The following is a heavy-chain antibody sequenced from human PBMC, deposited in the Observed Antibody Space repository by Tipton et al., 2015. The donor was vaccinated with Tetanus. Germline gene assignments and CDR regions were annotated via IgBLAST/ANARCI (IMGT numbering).Heavy chain of an antibody. J-gene: IGHJ4*02. CDR3: ARLAIFGDYRSGYFDC. V-gene: IGHV1-69*06. D-gene: IGHD4-17*01. CDR2: IIPIFGTA. Sequence: QSGPEVKKPGSSVKVSCKASGGTFSSYAISWVRQAPGQGLEWMGGIIPIFGTANYSQKFQGRVTITADKSTSTAYMELSSLRSEDPVVYYCARLAIFGDYRSGYFDCWGQGTLVTVSS. CDR1: GGTFSSYA.